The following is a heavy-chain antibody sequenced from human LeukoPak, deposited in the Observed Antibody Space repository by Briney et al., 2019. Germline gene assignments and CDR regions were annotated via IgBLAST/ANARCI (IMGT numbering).Heavy chain of an antibody. J-gene: IGHJ4*02. V-gene: IGHV1-24*01. CDR3: ARDLGSDGIDY. Sequence: ASVKVSCKVSGYTLTELSMHWVRQAPGKGLEWMGGFDPEDGETIYAQKFQGRVTMTRDTSTSTVYMELSSLRSEDTAVYYCARDLGSDGIDYWGQGTLVTVSS. CDR2: FDPEDGET. D-gene: IGHD2-15*01. CDR1: GYTLTELS.